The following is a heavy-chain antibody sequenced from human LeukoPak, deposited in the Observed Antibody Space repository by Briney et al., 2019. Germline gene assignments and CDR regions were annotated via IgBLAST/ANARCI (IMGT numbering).Heavy chain of an antibody. V-gene: IGHV1-46*01. D-gene: IGHD2-2*01. CDR3: ARLYCSSTSCSSTPDY. J-gene: IGHJ4*02. CDR2: INPSGGST. CDR1: GYTFTSYY. Sequence: ASVKVSCKASGYTFTSYYMHWVRQAPGQGLEWMGIINPSGGSTSYAQKFQGRVTMTRGTSTSTVYMELSSLRSEDTAVYYCARLYCSSTSCSSTPDYWGQGTLVTVSS.